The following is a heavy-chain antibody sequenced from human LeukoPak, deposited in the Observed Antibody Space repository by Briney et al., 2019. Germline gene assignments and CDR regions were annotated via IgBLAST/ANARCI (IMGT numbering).Heavy chain of an antibody. CDR1: GFIFSSYG. CDR3: ARDPIENDRNAFDI. J-gene: IGHJ3*02. V-gene: IGHV3-30*03. CDR2: ISYDGSNE. Sequence: QPGGSLRLSCAASGFIFSSYGMHWVRQAPGKGLEWVAFISYDGSNENIADSVKGRFIISRDNSKNTLYLQMNSLRAEDTAVYYCARDPIENDRNAFDIWGQGTMVTVSS.